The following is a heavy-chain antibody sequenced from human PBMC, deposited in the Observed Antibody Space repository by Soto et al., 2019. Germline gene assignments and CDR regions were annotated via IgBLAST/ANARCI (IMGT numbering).Heavy chain of an antibody. CDR1: GGTFSSYA. CDR3: AGNYDSSGYYYGPFDY. CDR2: IIPIFGTA. D-gene: IGHD3-22*01. J-gene: IGHJ4*02. Sequence: SVKVSCKASGGTFSSYAISWVRQAPGQGLEWMGGIIPIFGTANYAQKFQGRVTITADESTSTAYMELSSLRSEDTAVYYCAGNYDSSGYYYGPFDYWGQGTLVTVSS. V-gene: IGHV1-69*13.